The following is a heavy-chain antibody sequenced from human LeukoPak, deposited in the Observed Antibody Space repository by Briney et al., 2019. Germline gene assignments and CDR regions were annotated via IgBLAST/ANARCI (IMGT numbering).Heavy chain of an antibody. CDR2: ISSSSSTI. CDR1: GFTFSSYS. J-gene: IGHJ4*02. V-gene: IGHV3-48*01. CDR3: ARDGRDGYNFRRGYFDY. Sequence: PGGSLRLSCAASGFTFSSYSMNWVRQAPGKGLEWVSYISSSSSTIYYADSVKGRFTISRDNSKNTLYLQMNSLRAEDTAVYYCARDGRDGYNFRRGYFDYWGQGTLVTVSS. D-gene: IGHD5-24*01.